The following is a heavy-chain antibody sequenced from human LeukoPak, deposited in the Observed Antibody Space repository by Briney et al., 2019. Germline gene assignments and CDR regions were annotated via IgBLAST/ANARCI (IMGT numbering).Heavy chain of an antibody. D-gene: IGHD1-26*01. Sequence: PGGSLRLSCAASGFTFSNYAMSWVRQAPGKGLGWVSSVTGSGINTYFADSVKGRFTISRDNSKNTVFLQMNSLRAEDTAVYYCAKGGGSVGQWGQGTLVTVSS. CDR2: VTGSGINT. CDR1: GFTFSNYA. V-gene: IGHV3-23*01. J-gene: IGHJ4*02. CDR3: AKGGGSVGQ.